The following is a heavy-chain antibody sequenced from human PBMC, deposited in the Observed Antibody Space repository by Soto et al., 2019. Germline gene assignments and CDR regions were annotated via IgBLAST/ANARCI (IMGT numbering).Heavy chain of an antibody. J-gene: IGHJ6*01. Sequence: PSETLSLACTVSVGPISRYYWSWIRQPAGRGLDWIGRIYYTGSTNYNPPLKSRVSMSLDTARNQISLKVKSVTAADTAVYYCAREGGYFDSSGSGVYHYYGVDVWGRGTTVTVSS. V-gene: IGHV4-4*07. CDR2: IYYTGST. CDR1: VGPISRYY. D-gene: IGHD3-22*01. CDR3: AREGGYFDSSGSGVYHYYGVDV.